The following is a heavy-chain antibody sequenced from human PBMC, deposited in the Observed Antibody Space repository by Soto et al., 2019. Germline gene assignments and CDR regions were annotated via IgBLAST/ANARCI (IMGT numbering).Heavy chain of an antibody. CDR2: IGSRGRTT. CDR1: GFTFSSYE. Sequence: EVQLVESGGGLVQAGGSLRLFCAASGFTFSSYEMNWVRQIPGQGLEWVSCIGSRGRTTYYADSVKGRFTISRDNAKKSLYLQMNSLRADDKAVYYCAREAVVYSGNCYYGLDVWGQGTTVTVSS. D-gene: IGHD2-15*01. J-gene: IGHJ6*02. CDR3: AREAVVYSGNCYYGLDV. V-gene: IGHV3-48*03.